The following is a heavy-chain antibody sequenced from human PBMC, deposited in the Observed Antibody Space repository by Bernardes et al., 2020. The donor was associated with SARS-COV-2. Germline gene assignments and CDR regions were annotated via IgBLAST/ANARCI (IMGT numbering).Heavy chain of an antibody. CDR3: ARDSDDSSGPAFDI. J-gene: IGHJ3*02. D-gene: IGHD3-22*01. CDR2: INAGNGNT. CDR1: GYTFTSYA. Sequence: ASVKVSCMASGYTFTSYAMHWVRQAPGQRLEWMGWINAGNGNTKYSQKFQGRVTITRDTSASTAYMELSSLRSEDTAVYYCARDSDDSSGPAFDIWGQGTMVTVSS. V-gene: IGHV1-3*01.